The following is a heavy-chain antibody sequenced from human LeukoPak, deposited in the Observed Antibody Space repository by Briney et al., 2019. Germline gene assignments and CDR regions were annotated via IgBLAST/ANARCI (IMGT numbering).Heavy chain of an antibody. CDR3: AGVNGGYCYDSRFDY. CDR2: INHSGST. CDR1: GGSFSGYY. V-gene: IGHV4-34*01. D-gene: IGHD3-22*01. Sequence: SETLSLTCAVYGGSFSGYYWSWIRQPPGKGLEWIGEINHSGSTNYNPSLKSRVTISVDTSKNQFSLKLSSVTAADTAVYYCAGVNGGYCYDSRFDYWGQGTLVTVSS. J-gene: IGHJ4*02.